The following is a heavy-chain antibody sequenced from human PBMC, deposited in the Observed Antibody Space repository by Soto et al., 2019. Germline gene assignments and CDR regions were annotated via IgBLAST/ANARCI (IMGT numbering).Heavy chain of an antibody. CDR3: ASGKTQYYFDL. Sequence: PSETLSLTCAVSGDSAPNGYVSWIWIRQPPGKGLEWIGYIYRYGATYLNPSLQSRGTISVDRSKSQFYLNLTSVTAADTAVYYCASGKTQYYFDLWGQGNLVTVSS. V-gene: IGHV4-30-2*01. CDR1: GDSAPNGYVS. CDR2: IYRYGAT. D-gene: IGHD1-26*01. J-gene: IGHJ4*02.